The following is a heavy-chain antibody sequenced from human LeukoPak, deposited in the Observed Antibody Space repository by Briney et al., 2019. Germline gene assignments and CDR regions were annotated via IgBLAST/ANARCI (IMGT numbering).Heavy chain of an antibody. CDR3: ASLSGNYYGHNAFEI. CDR1: GGSISSYY. V-gene: IGHV4-59*01. Sequence: SETLSLTCIVSGGSISSYYWNWIRQPPAKGLEWIGYMYYSGSSNYNPSLKSRVAMSVDMSKNQFSLKLNSVTAADTAVYYCASLSGNYYGHNAFEIWGHGTMVTVSS. CDR2: MYYSGSS. J-gene: IGHJ3*02. D-gene: IGHD1-26*01.